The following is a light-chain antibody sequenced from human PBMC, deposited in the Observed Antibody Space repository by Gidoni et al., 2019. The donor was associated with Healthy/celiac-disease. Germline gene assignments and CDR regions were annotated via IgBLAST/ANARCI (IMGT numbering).Light chain of an antibody. Sequence: SSELTQPSSVSVSPGQTARITCSGDVLAKKYARWFQQKPGQAPVLVIYKDSERPSGIPERFSGSSSGTTVTLTISGAQVDDEADYYCYSAADNNLGVFGGGTKLTVL. V-gene: IGLV3-27*01. J-gene: IGLJ3*02. CDR1: VLAKKY. CDR3: YSAADNNLGV. CDR2: KDS.